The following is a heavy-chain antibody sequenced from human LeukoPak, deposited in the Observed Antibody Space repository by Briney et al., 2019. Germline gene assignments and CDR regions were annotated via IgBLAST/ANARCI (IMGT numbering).Heavy chain of an antibody. J-gene: IGHJ4*02. CDR3: ASPTSSSGWSPSLY. Sequence: GGSLKLSCAASGLTFSVYSMNWVRQAPGKGLGWGSAVSSGSGYIYYADSVKGRFTISRDNAKNSLYLQMNSLRAEDTAVYYCASPTSSSGWSPSLYWGQGTLVTVSS. CDR1: GLTFSVYS. V-gene: IGHV3-21*01. D-gene: IGHD6-13*01. CDR2: VSSGSGYI.